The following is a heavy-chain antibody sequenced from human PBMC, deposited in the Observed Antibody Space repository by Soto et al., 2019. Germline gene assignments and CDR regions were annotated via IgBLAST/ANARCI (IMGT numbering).Heavy chain of an antibody. Sequence: QVQLVQSGAEVKKPGSSVKVSCKASGGTFSSYAISWVRQAPGQGLEWMGGIIPIFGTANYAQKFQGRVTITADESTSRAYMELSSLRSEDTAVYYCARDQRAARPDYYYYGMDVWGQGTTVTVSS. CDR2: IIPIFGTA. V-gene: IGHV1-69*01. D-gene: IGHD6-6*01. CDR3: ARDQRAARPDYYYYGMDV. J-gene: IGHJ6*02. CDR1: GGTFSSYA.